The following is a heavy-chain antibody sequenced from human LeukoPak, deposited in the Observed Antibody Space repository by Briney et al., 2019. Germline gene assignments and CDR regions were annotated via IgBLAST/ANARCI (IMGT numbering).Heavy chain of an antibody. J-gene: IGHJ4*02. CDR2: INWNGGST. D-gene: IGHD3-22*01. V-gene: IGHV3-20*04. CDR1: GFTFDDYG. CDR3: ARVPKYYYDSSGFTGYFDY. Sequence: GGSLRLSCAASGFTFDDYGMSWVRQAPGKGLELVSGINWNGGSTGYADSVKGRFTISRDNAKNSLYLQMNSLRAEDTALYYCARVPKYYYDSSGFTGYFDYWGQGTLVTVSS.